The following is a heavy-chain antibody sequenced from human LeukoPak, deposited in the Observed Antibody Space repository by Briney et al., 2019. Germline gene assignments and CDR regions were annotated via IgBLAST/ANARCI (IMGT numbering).Heavy chain of an antibody. D-gene: IGHD4-17*01. V-gene: IGHV3-48*03. CDR3: ARDYGDSSPFDY. J-gene: IGHJ4*02. Sequence: GGSLRLSCAASGFTFSSYEMHWVRQAPGKGLEWVTYISSSGSTIYYADSVKGRFTISRDNAKNSLYLQMNSLRAEDTAVYYCARDYGDSSPFDYWGQGTLVTVSS. CDR1: GFTFSSYE. CDR2: ISSSGSTI.